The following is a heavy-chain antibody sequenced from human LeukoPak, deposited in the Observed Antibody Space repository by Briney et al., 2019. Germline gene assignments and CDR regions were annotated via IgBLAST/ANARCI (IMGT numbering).Heavy chain of an antibody. V-gene: IGHV1-2*06. CDR2: INPNSGGT. J-gene: IGHJ4*02. CDR3: ARAWSSSSPGSNY. Sequence: ASVKVSCTASGYTFTGYYMHWVRQAPGQGLEWMGRINPNSGGTNHAQKFQGRVTMTRDTSISTAYMELSRLRSDDTAVYYCARAWSSSSPGSNYWGQGTLVTVSS. CDR1: GYTFTGYY. D-gene: IGHD6-13*01.